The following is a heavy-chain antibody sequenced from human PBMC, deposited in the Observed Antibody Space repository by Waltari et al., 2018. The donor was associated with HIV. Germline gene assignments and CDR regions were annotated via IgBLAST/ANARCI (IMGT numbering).Heavy chain of an antibody. J-gene: IGHJ6*02. V-gene: IGHV3-33*01. CDR1: GFTVRNYG. CDR2: VLQDGSNK. Sequence: QVQLVESGGGVVQPGRSLRLSCAASGFTVRNYGMHWVRQAPGKGLGVGAVVLQDGSNKYYGDSVKGRFTISRDNSKNTLELQMNSLRAEDTAVYYCARDVQGYCAGERCFYGMDVWGQGTTVTVSS. CDR3: ARDVQGYCAGERCFYGMDV. D-gene: IGHD2-8*02.